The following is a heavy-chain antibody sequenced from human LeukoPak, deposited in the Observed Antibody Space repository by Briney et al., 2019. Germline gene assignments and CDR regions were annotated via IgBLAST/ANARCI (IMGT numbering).Heavy chain of an antibody. J-gene: IGHJ4*02. CDR2: IYYSGST. CDR1: GASIISDTYY. CDR3: ARSFYASSGYYLDDFYFDF. D-gene: IGHD3-22*01. Sequence: PSETLSLTCTVSGASIISDTYYWGWIRQPPGKGPEWIGSIYYSGSTYYSPSLKSRVTMSVDTSTNQFSLKLISVTAADTALYYCARSFYASSGYYLDDFYFDFWGQGTLVTVSS. V-gene: IGHV4-39*07.